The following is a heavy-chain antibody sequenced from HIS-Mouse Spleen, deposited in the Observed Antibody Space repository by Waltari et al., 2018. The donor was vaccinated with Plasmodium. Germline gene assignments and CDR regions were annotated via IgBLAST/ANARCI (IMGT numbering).Heavy chain of an antibody. V-gene: IGHV3-9*01. CDR1: GFTFDDYA. CDR3: AKRSSGPGVYFDY. Sequence: EVQLVESGGGLVQPGRSLRLSCAASGFTFDDYAMHWVRQAPGKGLEWVSGIRWNSGSIVYADSVKGRFTISRDNAKNSLYLQMNSLRAEDTALDYCAKRSSGPGVYFDYWGQGTLVTVSS. CDR2: IRWNSGSI. D-gene: IGHD6-19*01. J-gene: IGHJ4*02.